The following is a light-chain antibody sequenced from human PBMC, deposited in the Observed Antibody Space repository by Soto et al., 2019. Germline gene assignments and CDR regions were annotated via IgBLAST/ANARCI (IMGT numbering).Light chain of an antibody. J-gene: IGKJ1*01. CDR1: QSVSSSD. CDR2: VAS. CDR3: HQYCGSWT. Sequence: EIVLTQSPGTLFLSPGERATLSCRASQSVSSSDLAWYQQTPGQAPRLLIYVASSMATGIPDRFSGSGSGTDFALTISRLEPEDFSVYYCHQYCGSWTFGQGTKVEIK. V-gene: IGKV3-20*01.